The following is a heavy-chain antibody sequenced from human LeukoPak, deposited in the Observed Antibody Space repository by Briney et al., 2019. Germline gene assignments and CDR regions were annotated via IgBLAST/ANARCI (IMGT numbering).Heavy chain of an antibody. CDR2: IHRSGSP. CDR3: AREILGGFNPGAY. Sequence: PSQTLSLTCTVSGGSISSGGYYWSWIRQHPGKGLEWIGEIHRSGSPNYNPSLQSRVTISIDRSRNQIVLELSSVTAADTAVYYCAREILGGFNPGAYWGQGILVTVSS. J-gene: IGHJ4*02. CDR1: GGSISSGGYY. D-gene: IGHD1-14*01. V-gene: IGHV4-31*03.